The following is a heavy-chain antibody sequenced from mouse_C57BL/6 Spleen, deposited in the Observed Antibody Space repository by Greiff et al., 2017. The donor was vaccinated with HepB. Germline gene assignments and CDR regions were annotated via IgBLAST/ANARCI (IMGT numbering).Heavy chain of an antibody. D-gene: IGHD1-1*01. CDR1: GFTFSSYA. J-gene: IGHJ4*01. V-gene: IGHV5-4*01. CDR2: ISDGGSYT. Sequence: EVKLQESGGGLVKPGGSLKLSCAASGFTFSSYAMSWVRQTPEKRLEWVATISDGGSYTYYPDNVKGRFTISRDNAKNNLYLQMSHLKSEDTAMYYCARERSTVVDAMDYWGQGTSVTVSS. CDR3: ARERSTVVDAMDY.